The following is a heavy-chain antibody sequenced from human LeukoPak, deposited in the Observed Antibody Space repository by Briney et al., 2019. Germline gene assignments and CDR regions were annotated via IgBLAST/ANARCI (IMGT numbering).Heavy chain of an antibody. J-gene: IGHJ4*02. V-gene: IGHV4-39*01. D-gene: IGHD1-26*01. Sequence: PSETLSLTGTVSGGSISSISYYWAWIRQPPGKGLEWIGSIHYSGSTYYNPSLKSRVTISVDTSKSQFSLKLSSVPASDTAMYYCARQIVGAHRGFDYWGQGTLVTVSS. CDR1: GGSISSISYY. CDR3: ARQIVGAHRGFDY. CDR2: IHYSGST.